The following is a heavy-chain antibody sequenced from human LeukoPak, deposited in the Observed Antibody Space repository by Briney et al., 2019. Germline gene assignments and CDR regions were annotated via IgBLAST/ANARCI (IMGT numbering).Heavy chain of an antibody. CDR3: AKEMYYDILTALNPSSYFDY. CDR1: GGSFSGYY. Sequence: SETLSLTCAVYGGSFSGYYWSWIRQPPGKGLEWIGEINHSGSTNYNPSLKSRVTISVDTSKNQFSLKLSSVTAADTAVYYCAKEMYYDILTALNPSSYFDYWGQGILVTVSS. D-gene: IGHD3-9*01. J-gene: IGHJ4*02. CDR2: INHSGST. V-gene: IGHV4-34*01.